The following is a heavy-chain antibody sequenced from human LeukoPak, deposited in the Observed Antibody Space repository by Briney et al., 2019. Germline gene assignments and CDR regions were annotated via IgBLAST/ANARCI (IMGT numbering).Heavy chain of an antibody. CDR3: ATIIAAAGTGNYFDY. CDR1: GGTFSSYA. D-gene: IGHD6-13*01. Sequence: GASVKVSCKASGGTFSSYAISWVRQAPGQGLEWMGGIIPIFGTAIYAQKFQGRVTMTEDTSTDTAYMELSSLRSEDTAVYYCATIIAAAGTGNYFDYWGQGTLVTVSS. J-gene: IGHJ4*02. V-gene: IGHV1-69*06. CDR2: IIPIFGTA.